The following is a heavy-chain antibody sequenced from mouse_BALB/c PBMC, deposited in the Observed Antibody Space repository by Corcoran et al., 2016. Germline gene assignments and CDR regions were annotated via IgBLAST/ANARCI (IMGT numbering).Heavy chain of an antibody. V-gene: IGHV1-66*01. Sequence: QVQLQQSGPELVKPGASVKISCKASGYSFTSSYIHWVKQRPGQGLELIGWIFPGSGNTKYNEKFKGKATLTADTSSSTAYMQLSSLTSEDSAVYFCARYYRYAMDYWGQGTSVTVSS. D-gene: IGHD2-14*01. J-gene: IGHJ4*01. CDR3: ARYYRYAMDY. CDR2: IFPGSGNT. CDR1: GYSFTSSY.